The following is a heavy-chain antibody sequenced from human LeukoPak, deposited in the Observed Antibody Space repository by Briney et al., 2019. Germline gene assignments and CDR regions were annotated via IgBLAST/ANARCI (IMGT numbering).Heavy chain of an antibody. D-gene: IGHD6-19*01. CDR1: GFTFSSYA. V-gene: IGHV3-23*01. CDR3: AKDLVGYSSGTDAFDI. Sequence: GGSLRLSCAASGFTFSSYAMSWVRQAPGKGLEWVSAISGGGGSTYYADSVKGRFTVSRDNSKNTLYLQMNSLRAEDTAVYYCAKDLVGYSSGTDAFDIWGQGTMVTVSS. J-gene: IGHJ3*02. CDR2: ISGGGGST.